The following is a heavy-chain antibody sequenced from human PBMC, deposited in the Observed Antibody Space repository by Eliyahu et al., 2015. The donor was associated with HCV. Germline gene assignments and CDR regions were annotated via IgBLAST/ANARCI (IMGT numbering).Heavy chain of an antibody. V-gene: IGHV1-69*01. D-gene: IGHD3-22*01. J-gene: IGHJ6*02. Sequence: QVQLVQSGAEVKKPGSSVKVSCKASGGTFSSYAISWVRQAPGQGLEGVGGVTPLFGTANYAQKFQGRVTITADESTSTAYMELSSLRSEDTAVYYCAWSQESITMIQLHIYGMDVWGQGTTVTVSS. CDR2: VTPLFGTA. CDR1: GGTFSSYA. CDR3: AWSQESITMIQLHIYGMDV.